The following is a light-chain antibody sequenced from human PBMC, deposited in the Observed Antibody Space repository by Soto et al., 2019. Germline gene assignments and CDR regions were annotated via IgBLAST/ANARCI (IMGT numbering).Light chain of an antibody. V-gene: IGKV1-27*01. J-gene: IGKJ4*01. CDR1: QGISNY. Sequence: DIQMTQSPSSLSASVGDRVTITCRASQGISNYLAWYQQKPGKVPKLLIYAASISQSGVPSRFSGSGSGTDFTLTISSLQPEDVASYYCQEYNSGPALTLGGGTKVEIK. CDR2: AAS. CDR3: QEYNSGPALT.